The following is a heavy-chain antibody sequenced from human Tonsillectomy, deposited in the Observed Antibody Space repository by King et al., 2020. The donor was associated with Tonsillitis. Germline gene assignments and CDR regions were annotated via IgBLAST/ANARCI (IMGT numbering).Heavy chain of an antibody. CDR3: VRSGDEYDF. CDR1: GFTFSSFK. Sequence: VQLVESGGGLVKPGGSLRLSCGASGFTFSSFKMNWVRQAPGKGLEWVSSISRSSSYKYYADSVKGRFTISRDNAKNSLYLQISSLRPEDTAVYYCVRSGDEYDFWGQGTLVAVSS. D-gene: IGHD5-12*01. J-gene: IGHJ4*02. CDR2: ISRSSSYK. V-gene: IGHV3-21*01.